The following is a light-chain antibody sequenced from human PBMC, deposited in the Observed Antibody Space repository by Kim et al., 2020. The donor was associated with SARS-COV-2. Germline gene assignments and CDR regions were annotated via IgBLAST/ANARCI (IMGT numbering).Light chain of an antibody. CDR2: GAS. J-gene: IGKJ4*01. V-gene: IGKV3-15*01. CDR3: QQYDNWPGLT. Sequence: SPGERATLSCRASQSVRSNLAWYQQKPGQAPRLLIYGASTRATGTPARFSGSGSGTEFTLNISSLQSEDFAVYYCQQYDNWPGLTFGGGTKV. CDR1: QSVRSN.